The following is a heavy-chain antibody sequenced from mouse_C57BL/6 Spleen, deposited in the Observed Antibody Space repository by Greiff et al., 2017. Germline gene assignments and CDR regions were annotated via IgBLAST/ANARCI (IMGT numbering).Heavy chain of an antibody. CDR2: ISSGGSYT. J-gene: IGHJ3*01. V-gene: IGHV5-6*01. Sequence: EVQLVEPGGDLVKPGGSLKLSCAASGFTFSSYGMSWVRQTPDKRLEWVATISSGGSYTYYPDSVKGRFTISRDNAENTLYLQMSSLKSEDTAMYYGARHDGSGYGWFAYWGQGTLVTVSA. CDR1: GFTFSSYG. CDR3: ARHDGSGYGWFAY. D-gene: IGHD1-1*01.